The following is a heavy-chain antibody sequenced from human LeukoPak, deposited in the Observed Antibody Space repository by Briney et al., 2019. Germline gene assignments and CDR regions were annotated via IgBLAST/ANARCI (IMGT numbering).Heavy chain of an antibody. CDR1: GVTFNSVS. CDR2: ISSSSSYI. D-gene: IGHD3-9*01. Sequence: GRSWRLSWGECGVTFNSVSLDWGRQAQEKGLEWVSSISSSSSYIYYADSVKGRFTISRDNAKNSLYLQMNSLRAEDTAVYYCASLNFDWLLSWGQGTLVTVSS. CDR3: ASLNFDWLLS. J-gene: IGHJ4*02. V-gene: IGHV3-21*01.